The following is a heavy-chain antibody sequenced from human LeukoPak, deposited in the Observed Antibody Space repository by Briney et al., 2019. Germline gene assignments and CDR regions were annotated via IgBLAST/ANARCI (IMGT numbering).Heavy chain of an antibody. CDR3: ARIAVRNCWSEHAFDI. CDR1: GGSFSGYY. CDR2: IYHSGST. D-gene: IGHD2-21*02. V-gene: IGHV4-34*01. Sequence: PSETLSLTCAVYGGSFSGYYWSWIRQPPGKGLEWIGEIYHSGSTNYNPSLKSRVTISVDTSKNQFSLKLSSVTAADTAVYYCARIAVRNCWSEHAFDIWGQGTMVTASS. J-gene: IGHJ3*02.